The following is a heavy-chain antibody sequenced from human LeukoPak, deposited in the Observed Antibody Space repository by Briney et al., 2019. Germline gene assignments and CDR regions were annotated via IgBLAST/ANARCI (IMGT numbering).Heavy chain of an antibody. J-gene: IGHJ5*02. CDR3: ARVDGVMTTVTP. D-gene: IGHD4-17*01. CDR2: IYYSGST. Sequence: PSETLSLTCTVSGGSISSGGYYWSWIRQHPGKGLEWIGYIYYSGSTYYNPSLKSRVTISVDTSKSQFSLKLSSVTAADTAVYYCARVDGVMTTVTPWGQGTLVTVSS. CDR1: GGSISSGGYY. V-gene: IGHV4-31*03.